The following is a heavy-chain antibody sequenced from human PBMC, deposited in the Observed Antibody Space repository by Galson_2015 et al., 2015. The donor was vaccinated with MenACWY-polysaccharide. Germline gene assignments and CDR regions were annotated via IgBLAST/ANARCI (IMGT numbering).Heavy chain of an antibody. V-gene: IGHV3-7*01. J-gene: IGHJ5*02. CDR2: IKQDGSEK. Sequence: SLRLSCAASGFTFSNFWMSWVRQAPGKELEWVASIKQDGSEKYLVDSVKGRFTISRDNAENSLFLQMNSLRAEDTAVYYCAREPTFSDGSFGCFDPWGQGTLVTVSS. CDR1: GFTFSNFW. D-gene: IGHD3-10*01. CDR3: AREPTFSDGSFGCFDP.